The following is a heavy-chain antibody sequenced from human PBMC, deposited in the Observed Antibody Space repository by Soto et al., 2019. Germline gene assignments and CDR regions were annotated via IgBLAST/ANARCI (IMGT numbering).Heavy chain of an antibody. V-gene: IGHV4-59*01. Sequence: ETLSLTCTVSGGSLSSYYWTWIRQSPGKGLEWIGYVYFSGNTNYNPSLKSRVTISIDTSKNQFSLRLASVTAADTAFYYCGSVRPSGYVLSWGQGTLVTVSS. D-gene: IGHD6-25*01. CDR3: GSVRPSGYVLS. CDR1: GGSLSSYY. CDR2: VYFSGNT. J-gene: IGHJ5*02.